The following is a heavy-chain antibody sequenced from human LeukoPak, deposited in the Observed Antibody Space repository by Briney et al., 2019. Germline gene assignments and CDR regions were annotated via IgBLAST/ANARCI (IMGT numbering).Heavy chain of an antibody. Sequence: QSGPTLVNPTQTLTLTCTFSGFSLSTSGVGVGWIRQPPGKALEWLALIYWNDGKRYSPSLKSRLTITKDTSKNQVVLTMTNMDPVDTATYYCARTTTYLRWFDPWGQGTLVTVSS. D-gene: IGHD2/OR15-2a*01. CDR2: IYWNDGK. V-gene: IGHV2-5*01. J-gene: IGHJ5*02. CDR3: ARTTTYLRWFDP. CDR1: GFSLSTSGVG.